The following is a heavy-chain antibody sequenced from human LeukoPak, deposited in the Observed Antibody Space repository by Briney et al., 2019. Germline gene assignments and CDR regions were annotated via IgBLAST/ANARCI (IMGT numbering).Heavy chain of an antibody. V-gene: IGHV4-4*02. Sequence: SETLSLTCAVSGGSISSRNWWSWVRQPPGKGLEWIGEIYHSGTTNYNPSLKSRVTISVDKSKNQVSLKLSSVTAADTAVYYCARTPDYYYGMDVWGQGTTVTVSS. D-gene: IGHD2-15*01. CDR3: ARTPDYYYGMDV. CDR2: IYHSGTT. J-gene: IGHJ6*02. CDR1: GGSISSRNW.